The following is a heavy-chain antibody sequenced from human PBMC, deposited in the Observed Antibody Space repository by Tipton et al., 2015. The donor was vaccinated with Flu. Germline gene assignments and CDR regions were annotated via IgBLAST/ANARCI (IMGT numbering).Heavy chain of an antibody. CDR2: IYTSGST. V-gene: IGHV4-4*07. CDR3: ARDYPASQWFGGSNWFDP. D-gene: IGHD3-10*01. Sequence: LRLSCTVSGGSISSYYWSWIRQPAGKGLEWIGRIYTSGSTNYNPSLKNRVTMSVDTSKNQFSLKLSSVTAADTAVYYCARDYPASQWFGGSNWFDPWGQGTLVTVSS. J-gene: IGHJ5*02. CDR1: GGSISSYY.